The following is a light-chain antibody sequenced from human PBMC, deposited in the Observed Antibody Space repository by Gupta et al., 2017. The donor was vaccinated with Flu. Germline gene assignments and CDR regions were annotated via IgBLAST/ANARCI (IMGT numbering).Light chain of an antibody. CDR1: QSVINN. CDR2: GAS. CDR3: QQYNNWPPPWT. V-gene: IGKV3-15*01. J-gene: IGKJ1*01. Sequence: TLSVAPGEGATLACRASQSVINNLAWYQQKPGQAPRLRIYGASTRATGIPARFSGSGSGTEFTLTISSLQSEDFAVYYCQQYNNWPPPWTFGPGTKVDIK.